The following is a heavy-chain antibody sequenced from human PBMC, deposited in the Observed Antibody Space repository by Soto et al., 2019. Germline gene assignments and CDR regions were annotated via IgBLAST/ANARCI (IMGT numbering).Heavy chain of an antibody. V-gene: IGHV3-15*07. CDR2: VKSKADGGTA. D-gene: IGHD3-3*01. Sequence: EVQLVESGGGLVQPGGSLRLSCAASGFSITNTWMHWVRQAPGKGLEWVGRVKSKADGGTADYAAPVKGRITVSRDDSKNTQYLQMNSLKMEDTAVYYCNSYPYFWGGHTPLWGQGTLVTVSS. CDR3: NSYPYFWGGHTPL. CDR1: GFSITNTW. J-gene: IGHJ4*02.